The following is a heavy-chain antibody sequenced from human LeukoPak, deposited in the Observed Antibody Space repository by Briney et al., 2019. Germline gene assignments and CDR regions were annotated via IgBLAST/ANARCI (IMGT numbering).Heavy chain of an antibody. J-gene: IGHJ5*02. Sequence: SETLSLTCSVSGGSISSPNYYWGWIRQPPGKGLEWIGSIYYSGSTYYNPSLKSRVTISVDTSKNQFSLKLSSVTAADTAVYYCARGPQRPYYYDSSGYYGFDPWGQGTLVTVSS. CDR1: GGSISSPNYY. V-gene: IGHV4-39*07. CDR3: ARGPQRPYYYDSSGYYGFDP. D-gene: IGHD3-22*01. CDR2: IYYSGST.